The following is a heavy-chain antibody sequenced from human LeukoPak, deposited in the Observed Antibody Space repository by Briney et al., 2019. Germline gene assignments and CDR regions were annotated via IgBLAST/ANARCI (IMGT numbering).Heavy chain of an antibody. Sequence: GGSLRLSCAASGFTFSDYYMSWIRQAPGKGLEWVSYISSSGSTIYYADSVKGRFTISRDNAKNSLYLQMNSLRAEDTAVYYCARVGGYCSSTSCEVYYYYYYMDVWGKGTTVTVSS. CDR2: ISSSGSTI. CDR3: ARVGGYCSSTSCEVYYYYYYMDV. D-gene: IGHD2-2*01. V-gene: IGHV3-11*04. J-gene: IGHJ6*03. CDR1: GFTFSDYY.